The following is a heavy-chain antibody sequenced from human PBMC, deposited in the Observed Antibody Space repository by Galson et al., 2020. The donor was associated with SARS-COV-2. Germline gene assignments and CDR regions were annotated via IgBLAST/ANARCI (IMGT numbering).Heavy chain of an antibody. CDR2: ISKDGSNK. D-gene: IGHD3-3*01. J-gene: IGHJ4*02. V-gene: IGHV3-30*18. Sequence: SLKISCAASGFTFSSYGMHWVRQAPGKGLEWVAVISKDGSNKYYADSVKGRFTISRENSKNTLYLQMHSLRAEDTAVYYCAKSFLRYDYWSDYWGQGTLVTVSS. CDR3: AKSFLRYDYWSDY. CDR1: GFTFSSYG.